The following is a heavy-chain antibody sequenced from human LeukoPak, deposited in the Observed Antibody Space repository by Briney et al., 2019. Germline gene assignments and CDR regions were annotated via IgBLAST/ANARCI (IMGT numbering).Heavy chain of an antibody. CDR1: GFTFDDYS. D-gene: IGHD6-19*01. Sequence: GGSLRLSCAAPGFTFDDYSMSWVRQAPGKGLEWVSGINWNGGSTGYADSVKGRFTISRDNAKNSLYLQMNSLRAEDTALYYCARDLGGWFDYWGQGTLVTVSS. V-gene: IGHV3-20*04. J-gene: IGHJ4*02. CDR2: INWNGGST. CDR3: ARDLGGWFDY.